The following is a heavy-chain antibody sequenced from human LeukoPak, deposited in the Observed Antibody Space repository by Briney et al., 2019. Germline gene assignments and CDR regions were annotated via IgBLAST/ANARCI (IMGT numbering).Heavy chain of an antibody. Sequence: PSETLSLTCTVSGGSISSYYWSWIRQPAGKGLEWIGRIYTSGSTNYNPSLKSRVTMSVDTSKNQFSLKLSSVTAADTAVYYCARGTAYDSSGYAFDYWGQGTLVTASS. D-gene: IGHD3-22*01. CDR2: IYTSGST. CDR3: ARGTAYDSSGYAFDY. CDR1: GGSISSYY. V-gene: IGHV4-4*07. J-gene: IGHJ4*02.